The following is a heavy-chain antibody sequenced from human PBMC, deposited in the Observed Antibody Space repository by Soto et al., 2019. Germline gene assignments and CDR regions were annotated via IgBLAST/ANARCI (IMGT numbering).Heavy chain of an antibody. V-gene: IGHV4-59*08. J-gene: IGHJ6*03. Sequence: SETLSLTCTVSGGSISSYYWSWIRQPPGKGLEWIGYIYYSGSTNYNPSLKSRVTISVDTSKNQFSLKLSSVTAADTAVYSCGRHALATNYYYYYYMDVWGKGTTVTVSS. CDR3: GRHALATNYYYYYYMDV. CDR1: GGSISSYY. D-gene: IGHD3-3*02. CDR2: IYYSGST.